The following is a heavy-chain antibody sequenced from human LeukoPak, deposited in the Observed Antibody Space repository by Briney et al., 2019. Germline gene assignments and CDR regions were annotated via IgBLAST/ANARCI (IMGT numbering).Heavy chain of an antibody. V-gene: IGHV3-33*01. Sequence: PGGSLRLSCAASGFTFSSYGMHWVRQAPGKGLEWVAVIWYDGSNKYYADSVKGRFTISRDNSKNTLYLQMNSLRAEDTAVYYCARGDLYYYDSSGYSPFDYWGQGTLVTVSS. D-gene: IGHD3-22*01. J-gene: IGHJ4*02. CDR3: ARGDLYYYDSSGYSPFDY. CDR1: GFTFSSYG. CDR2: IWYDGSNK.